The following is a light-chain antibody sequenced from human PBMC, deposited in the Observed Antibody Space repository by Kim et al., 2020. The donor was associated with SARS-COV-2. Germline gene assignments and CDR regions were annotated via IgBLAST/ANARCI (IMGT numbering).Light chain of an antibody. V-gene: IGLV2-14*03. Sequence: QSALTQPASVSGSPGQSITISCTGTSNDVDYFNYVSWYQQRPGRAPQLLIYDVSNRPSGVSNRFSGSKSGNTASLIVSGLQAEDEADYYCNSYTTSSTWVFGGGTQLTVL. CDR2: DVS. J-gene: IGLJ3*02. CDR1: SNDVDYFNY. CDR3: NSYTTSSTWV.